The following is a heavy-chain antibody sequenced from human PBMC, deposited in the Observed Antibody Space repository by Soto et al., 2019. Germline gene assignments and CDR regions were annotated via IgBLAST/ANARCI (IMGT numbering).Heavy chain of an antibody. CDR1: GFTFISYA. D-gene: IGHD1-7*01. CDR3: AKPRYNWNYVSWFDP. J-gene: IGHJ5*02. CDR2: ISGSGGST. V-gene: IGHV3-23*01. Sequence: RGSLRLSCAASGFTFISYAISLVRQAPLKWLEWVSAISGSGGSTYYADSVKGRFTISRDNSKNTLYLQMNSLRAEDTAVYYCAKPRYNWNYVSWFDPWGQGTLVTVSS.